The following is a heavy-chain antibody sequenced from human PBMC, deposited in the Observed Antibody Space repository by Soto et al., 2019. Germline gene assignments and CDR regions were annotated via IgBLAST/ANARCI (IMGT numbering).Heavy chain of an antibody. CDR3: AKEVLTGDGFDS. J-gene: IGHJ4*02. V-gene: IGHV3-23*01. CDR2: ISNSGGNT. D-gene: IGHD7-27*01. CDR1: GFTFSNYA. Sequence: EVQLLESGGGLVQPGGSLRLSCAASGFTFSNYAMSWVRQAPGKGLEYVSSISNSGGNTYYADSVKGRFTISRDNSNNVLYLQMNSLRADDTAVYYCAKEVLTGDGFDSWGQGTLVTVSS.